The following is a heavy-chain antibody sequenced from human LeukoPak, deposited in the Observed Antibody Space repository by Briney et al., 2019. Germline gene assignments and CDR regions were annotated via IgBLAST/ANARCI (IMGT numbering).Heavy chain of an antibody. D-gene: IGHD6-13*01. V-gene: IGHV3-48*01. Sequence: GGSLRLSCAASGFIFSSYSMNRVRQAPGKGLEWVSYINRSSSTIYYADSVKGRFTISRDTAKNSLYLQMNSLRAEDTAVYYCARAYSSSSGKDAFDIWGQGTMVTVST. J-gene: IGHJ3*02. CDR1: GFIFSSYS. CDR3: ARAYSSSSGKDAFDI. CDR2: INRSSSTI.